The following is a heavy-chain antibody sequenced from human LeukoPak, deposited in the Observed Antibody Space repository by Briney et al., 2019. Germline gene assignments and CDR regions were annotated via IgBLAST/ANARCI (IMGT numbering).Heavy chain of an antibody. CDR3: ARVNLGDSSGYAYYGMDV. V-gene: IGHV3-21*01. CDR2: ISSSSSYI. D-gene: IGHD3-22*01. J-gene: IGHJ6*02. Sequence: PGGSLRLSCAASGFTFSSYSMNWVRQAPGKGLEWVSSISSSSSYIYYADSVKGRFTISRDNAKNSLYLQMNSLRAEDTTVYYCARVNLGDSSGYAYYGMDVWGQGTTVTVSS. CDR1: GFTFSSYS.